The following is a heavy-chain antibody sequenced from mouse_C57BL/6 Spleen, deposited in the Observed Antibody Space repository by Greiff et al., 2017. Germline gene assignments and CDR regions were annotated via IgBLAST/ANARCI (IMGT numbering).Heavy chain of an antibody. V-gene: IGHV1-20*01. D-gene: IGHD1-1*01. Sequence: VQLQQSGPELVKPGDSVKISCKASGYSFTGYFMNWVMQSHGKSLEWIGRINPYNGDTFYNQKFKGKATLTVDKSSSTAHMELRSLTSEDSAVHYCARDELLYYAMDYWGQGTSVTVSS. CDR2: INPYNGDT. CDR3: ARDELLYYAMDY. J-gene: IGHJ4*01. CDR1: GYSFTGYF.